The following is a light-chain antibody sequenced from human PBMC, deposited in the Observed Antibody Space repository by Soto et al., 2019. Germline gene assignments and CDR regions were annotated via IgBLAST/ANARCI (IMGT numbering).Light chain of an antibody. CDR2: GAS. V-gene: IGKV3-15*01. CDR1: QSVSSS. J-gene: IGKJ2*01. Sequence: ETVMTQSPATLSVSPGERATLSCRASQSVSSSLSWYQQKAGQTPRLLIYGASTRATGIPARFSGSGSGTDFTLTISSLQSEDFAVYYCQQYNNWPRTFGQGTKLEIK. CDR3: QQYNNWPRT.